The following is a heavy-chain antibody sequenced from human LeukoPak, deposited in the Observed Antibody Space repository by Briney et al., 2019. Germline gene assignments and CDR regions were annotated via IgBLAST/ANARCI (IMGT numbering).Heavy chain of an antibody. CDR2: IYTSGST. CDR1: GGSISSFY. D-gene: IGHD5-24*01. J-gene: IGHJ4*02. Sequence: SETLSLTCTVSGGSISSFYWSWMRQPAGKGLEWIGRIYTSGSTNYNPSLKSRVTMSVDASKNQFSLKLTSVTAADTAVYYCARGREDGTLHPTYYFDYWGQGTLVTVSS. CDR3: ARGREDGTLHPTYYFDY. V-gene: IGHV4-4*07.